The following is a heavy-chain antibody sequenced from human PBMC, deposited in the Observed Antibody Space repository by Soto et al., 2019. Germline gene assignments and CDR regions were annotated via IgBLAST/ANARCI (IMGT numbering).Heavy chain of an antibody. CDR2: ITSGGTT. D-gene: IGHD1-1*01. Sequence: EVQLLESGGELVQPGGSLRLSCAASGFTFSSYTMNWVRQAPGKGLDWVSTITSGGTTYYADSVKGRFTISRDDSKNTPYLQMNSLRAEDKALYYCAKRHTTVATPANYFDYWGQGTLVTVSS. CDR3: AKRHTTVATPANYFDY. V-gene: IGHV3-23*01. CDR1: GFTFSSYT. J-gene: IGHJ4*02.